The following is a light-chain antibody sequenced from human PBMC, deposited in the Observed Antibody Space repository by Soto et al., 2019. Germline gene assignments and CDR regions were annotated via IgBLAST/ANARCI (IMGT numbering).Light chain of an antibody. V-gene: IGLV7-46*01. J-gene: IGLJ1*01. CDR2: DTS. CDR1: TGAVTSGHY. CDR3: LLSYSGALYV. Sequence: QAVVTQEPSLTVSPGGTVTLTCGSSTGAVTSGHYPYWFQQKPGQAPRTLIYDTSNKHSWTPVRFSGSLLGGKAALTLSGAQNEDEAEYYCLLSYSGALYVFGTGTKVTV.